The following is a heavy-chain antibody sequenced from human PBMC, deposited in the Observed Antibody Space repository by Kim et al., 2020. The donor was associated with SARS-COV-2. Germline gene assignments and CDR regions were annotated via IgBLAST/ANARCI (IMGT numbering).Heavy chain of an antibody. J-gene: IGHJ6*02. V-gene: IGHV4-39*01. CDR1: GDSLNSNGYY. D-gene: IGHD1-7*01. CDR3: ARQLELYYFFYYGLDV. CDR2: IYYSGKS. Sequence: SETLSLTCTVSGDSLNSNGYYWGWIRQPPGKGLEWIGSIYYSGKSYYNPSLGSRVTMSIHTSKSQFSLNLSSVTAADTAIYYCARQLELYYFFYYGLDVWGRGTTVTVSS.